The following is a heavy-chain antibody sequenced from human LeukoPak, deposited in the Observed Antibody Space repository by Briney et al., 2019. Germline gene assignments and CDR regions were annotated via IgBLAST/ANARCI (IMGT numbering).Heavy chain of an antibody. Sequence: SETLSLTCAVYGGSFNNYYWSWFRQPPGKGLEWIGEINHSGSTNYNPSLKSRVTISVDTSKNQFSLKLSSVTAADTAVYYCARFRGYSYGCDYWGQGTLVTVSS. J-gene: IGHJ4*02. CDR3: ARFRGYSYGCDY. V-gene: IGHV4-34*01. CDR1: GGSFNNYY. CDR2: INHSGST. D-gene: IGHD5-18*01.